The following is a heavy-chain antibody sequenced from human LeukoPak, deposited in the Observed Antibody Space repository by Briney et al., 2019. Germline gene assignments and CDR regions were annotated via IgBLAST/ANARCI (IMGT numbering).Heavy chain of an antibody. J-gene: IGHJ6*04. V-gene: IGHV3-7*03. CDR1: GSTFSRYW. CDR3: ARDFWQWLIRVYYYYGMDV. D-gene: IGHD6-19*01. Sequence: GGSLRLSCAASGSTFSRYWMSWVRQAPGKGLEWVASIEEDGSEKYYVDSVKGRFIISRDNAKNSLSLQMNSLRAEDTAVYYCARDFWQWLIRVYYYYGMDVWGKGTTVTVSS. CDR2: IEEDGSEK.